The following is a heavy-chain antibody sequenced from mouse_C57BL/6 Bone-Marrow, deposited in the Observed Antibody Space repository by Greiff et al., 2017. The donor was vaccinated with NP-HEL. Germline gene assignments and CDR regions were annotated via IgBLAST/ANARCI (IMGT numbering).Heavy chain of an antibody. Sequence: QVQLQQPGAELVKPGASVKLSCKASGYTFTSYWMHWVKQRPGQGLEWIGMIHPNSGSTNYNEKFKSKATLTVDNSSSTAYMQLSSLTSEDSAVYYCARDGSSFPYWYFDVWGTGTTVTVSS. J-gene: IGHJ1*03. V-gene: IGHV1-64*01. CDR3: ARDGSSFPYWYFDV. CDR2: IHPNSGST. D-gene: IGHD1-1*01. CDR1: GYTFTSYW.